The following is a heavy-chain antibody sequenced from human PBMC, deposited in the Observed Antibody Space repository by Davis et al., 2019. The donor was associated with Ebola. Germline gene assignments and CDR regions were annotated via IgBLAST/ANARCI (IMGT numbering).Heavy chain of an antibody. CDR1: GFTFSSYW. Sequence: GESLKISCAASGFTFSSYWMSWVRQAPGKGLEWVANIKQDGSEKYYVDSVKGRFTISRDNAKNSLYLQMNSLRAEDTAVYYCARARGFDLGFDYWGQGTLVTVSS. CDR3: ARARGFDLGFDY. D-gene: IGHD3-9*01. V-gene: IGHV3-7*01. CDR2: IKQDGSEK. J-gene: IGHJ4*02.